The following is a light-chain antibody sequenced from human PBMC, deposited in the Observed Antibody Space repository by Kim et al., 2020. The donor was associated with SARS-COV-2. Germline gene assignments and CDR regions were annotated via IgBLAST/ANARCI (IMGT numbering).Light chain of an antibody. CDR1: QSISSW. CDR2: KAS. CDR3: QQYSNYWT. J-gene: IGKJ1*01. Sequence: DIQMTQSPSTLSASVGDRVTITCRASQSISSWLAWYQQKPGKAPKLLIYKASTLESGVPSRFSGSGSGAEFTLTITSLQPDDSATYYCQQYSNYWTFGQGTKVDIK. V-gene: IGKV1-5*03.